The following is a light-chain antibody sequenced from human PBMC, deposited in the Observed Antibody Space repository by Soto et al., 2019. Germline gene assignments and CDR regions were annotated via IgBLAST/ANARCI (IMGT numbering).Light chain of an antibody. CDR2: GNI. Sequence: QSVLTQPPSVSGAPGQRVTISCTGSRSDIGAGYDVHWYQQVPGTAPKLLIYGNINRPSGVPDRFSGSKSGTSASLAITGLQADDEDDYYCQSYDSTLTVVFGGGTKVTVL. CDR3: QSYDSTLTVV. V-gene: IGLV1-40*01. J-gene: IGLJ2*01. CDR1: RSDIGAGYD.